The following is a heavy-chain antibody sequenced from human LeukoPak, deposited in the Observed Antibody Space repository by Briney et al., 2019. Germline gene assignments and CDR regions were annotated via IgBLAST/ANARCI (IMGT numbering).Heavy chain of an antibody. J-gene: IGHJ4*02. V-gene: IGHV1-18*01. CDR3: ARGGGYGCSSTSCYTGDY. CDR1: GYTFTSYG. Sequence: ASVKVSCKASGYTFTSYGISWVRQAPGQGLEWMGWISAYNGNTNYAQKLQGGVTMTTDTSTSTAYMELRSLRSDDTAVYYCARGGGYGCSSTSCYTGDYWGQGTLVTVSS. D-gene: IGHD2-2*02. CDR2: ISAYNGNT.